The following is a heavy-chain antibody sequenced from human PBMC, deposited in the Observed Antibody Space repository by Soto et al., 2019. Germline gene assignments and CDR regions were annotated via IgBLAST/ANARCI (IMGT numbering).Heavy chain of an antibody. Sequence: SVKVSCKASGFTFTSSAVQWVRQARGQRLEWIGWIVVDSGNTNYAQKFQERVTITRDMSTSTAYTELSSLRSEDTAVYYCAAGSKGNGDYGYWYFDLWGRGTLVTVSS. CDR1: GFTFTSSA. CDR3: AAGSKGNGDYGYWYFDL. D-gene: IGHD4-17*01. V-gene: IGHV1-58*01. J-gene: IGHJ2*01. CDR2: IVVDSGNT.